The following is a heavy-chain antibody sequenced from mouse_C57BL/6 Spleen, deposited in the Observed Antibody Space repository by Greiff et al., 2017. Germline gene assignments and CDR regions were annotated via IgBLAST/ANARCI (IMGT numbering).Heavy chain of an antibody. D-gene: IGHD1-1*01. CDR3: ARDNYYGRFAY. J-gene: IGHJ3*01. Sequence: EVHLVESGGGLVKPGGSLKLSCAASGFTFSSYAMSWVRQTPEKRLEWVATISDGGSYTYYPDNVKGRFTISRDNAKNNLYLQMSHLKSEDTAMYYCARDNYYGRFAYWGQGTLVTVSA. CDR2: ISDGGSYT. V-gene: IGHV5-4*01. CDR1: GFTFSSYA.